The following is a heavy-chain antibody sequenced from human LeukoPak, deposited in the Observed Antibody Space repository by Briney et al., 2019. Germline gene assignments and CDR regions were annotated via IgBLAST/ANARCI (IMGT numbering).Heavy chain of an antibody. J-gene: IGHJ4*02. CDR2: IKSKTDGGTT. CDR3: TTDLDYGSGKSIDY. D-gene: IGHD3-10*01. CDR1: GXTFSNAW. Sequence: GGSLRLSCAASGXTFSNAWMSWVRQAPGKGLEWVGRIKSKTDGGTTDYAAPVKGRFTISRDDSKNTLYLQMNSLKTEDTAVYYCTTDLDYGSGKSIDYWGQGTLVTVSS. V-gene: IGHV3-15*01.